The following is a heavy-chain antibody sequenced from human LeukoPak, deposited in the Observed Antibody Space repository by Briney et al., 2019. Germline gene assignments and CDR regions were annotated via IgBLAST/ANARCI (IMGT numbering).Heavy chain of an antibody. Sequence: SETLSLTCTVSGGSISSYYWSWIRQPPGKGLEWIGYIYYSGSTNYNPSLKSRVTISVDTSKNQFSLKLSSVTAADTAVYYCARRITGRRGPAPGYFDYWGQGTLVTVSS. J-gene: IGHJ4*02. CDR3: ARRITGRRGPAPGYFDY. D-gene: IGHD3-3*01. CDR2: IYYSGST. CDR1: GGSISSYY. V-gene: IGHV4-59*01.